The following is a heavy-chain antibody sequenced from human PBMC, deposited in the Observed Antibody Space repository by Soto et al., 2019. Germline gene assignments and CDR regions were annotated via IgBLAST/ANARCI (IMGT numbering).Heavy chain of an antibody. CDR2: IYCSGST. D-gene: IGHD1-1*01. J-gene: IGHJ3*02. CDR3: ARDGTQGAFDI. Sequence: PSETLSLTCTVSGGSISSGGYYWSWIRQHPGKGLEWIGYIYCSGSTYYNPSLKSRVTISVDTSKNQFSLKLSSVTAADTAVYYCARDGTQGAFDIWGQGTMVTVS. V-gene: IGHV4-31*03. CDR1: GGSISSGGYY.